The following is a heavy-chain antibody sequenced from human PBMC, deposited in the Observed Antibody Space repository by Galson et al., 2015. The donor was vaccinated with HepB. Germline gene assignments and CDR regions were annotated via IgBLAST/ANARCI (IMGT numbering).Heavy chain of an antibody. V-gene: IGHV3-53*01. J-gene: IGHJ4*02. CDR2: IYSGGST. CDR3: ARGEAPGD. CDR1: GGSISSSNW. Sequence: ETLSLTCAVSGGSISSSNWWSCVRQAPGKGLEWVSVIYSGGSTYYADSVKGRFIISRDSSKNTLYLQMNRLRVDDTAVYYCARGEAPGDWGQGTLVTVSS. D-gene: IGHD1-26*01.